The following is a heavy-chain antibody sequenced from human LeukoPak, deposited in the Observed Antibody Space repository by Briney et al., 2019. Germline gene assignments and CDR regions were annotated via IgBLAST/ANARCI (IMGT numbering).Heavy chain of an antibody. CDR1: GYSFTSYW. D-gene: IGHD3-9*01. V-gene: IGHV5-51*01. CDR2: IYPGDSDT. Sequence: GESLKISCKGSGYSFTSYWIGGVRQMPGKGLEWMGNIYPGDSDTRYSPSFQCQVTISAAKSISTAYLQWSSLKASDTAMYYCARVTYYDIRAGAFDIWGQGTMVTVSS. J-gene: IGHJ3*02. CDR3: ARVTYYDIRAGAFDI.